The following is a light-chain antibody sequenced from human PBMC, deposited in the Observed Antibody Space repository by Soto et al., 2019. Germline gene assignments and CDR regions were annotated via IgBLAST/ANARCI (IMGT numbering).Light chain of an antibody. CDR2: EVS. J-gene: IGLJ3*02. V-gene: IGLV2-14*01. CDR1: SSDVGGYNA. CDR3: SSYTSSSTLWV. Sequence: QSALTQPASVSGSPGQSITISCTGTSSDVGGYNAVSWYQQHPGKAPKLMISEVSNRPSGVSNRFSGSKSGNTASLTISGLQAEDEADYYCSSYTSSSTLWVFGGGTKVTVL.